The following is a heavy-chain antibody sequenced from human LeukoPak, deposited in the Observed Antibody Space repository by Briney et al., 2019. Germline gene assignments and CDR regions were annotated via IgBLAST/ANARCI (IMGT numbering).Heavy chain of an antibody. CDR2: INSDGSST. J-gene: IGHJ6*03. V-gene: IGHV3-74*01. CDR3: ARDSGSVGYSSGWWDSYYYMDV. CDR1: RFTFSTYW. D-gene: IGHD6-19*01. Sequence: GGSLRLSCAASRFTFSTYWMHWVRQAPGKGLVWVSRINSDGSSTGYADSVKGRFTISRDNAKNSLYLQMNSLRAEDTAVYYCARDSGSVGYSSGWWDSYYYMDVRGKGTTVTVSS.